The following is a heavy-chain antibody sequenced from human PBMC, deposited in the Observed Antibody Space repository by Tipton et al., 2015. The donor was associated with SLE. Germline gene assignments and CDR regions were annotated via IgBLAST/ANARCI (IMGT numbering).Heavy chain of an antibody. CDR1: GGSISSRNW. V-gene: IGHV4-4*02. CDR3: ARDLAIFGVVPFNYMDI. J-gene: IGHJ6*03. Sequence: TLSLTCAVYGGSISSRNWWSWIRQPQGKGLEWIGEIDHSGSTNYNPSLESRVTISIDTSKNQFSLKLSSVTAADTAVYYCARDLAIFGVVPFNYMDIWGKGTTVTVSS. D-gene: IGHD3-3*01. CDR2: IDHSGST.